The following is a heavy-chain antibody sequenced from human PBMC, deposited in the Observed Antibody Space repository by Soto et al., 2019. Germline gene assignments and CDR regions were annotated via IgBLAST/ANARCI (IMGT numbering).Heavy chain of an antibody. V-gene: IGHV4-34*01. J-gene: IGHJ4*02. CDR1: GGSFSGYY. D-gene: IGHD3-9*01. Sequence: SETLSLTCAVYGGSFSGYYWTWIRQPPGTGLEWIGEINHSGSTNYNPSLKSRVTISVDTPKNQFSLKLSSVTAADTAVYYCARAYYDILTGYRLFDFWGQGTLVTVSS. CDR3: ARAYYDILTGYRLFDF. CDR2: INHSGST.